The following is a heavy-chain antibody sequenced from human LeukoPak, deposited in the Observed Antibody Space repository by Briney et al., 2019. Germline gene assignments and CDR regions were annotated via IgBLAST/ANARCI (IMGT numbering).Heavy chain of an antibody. Sequence: SETLSLTCAVYGGSFSGYYWSWIRQPPGKGLEWIGEVNLSGSTNYNPSLKSRGTISIDTIKSQFSLKLGSVTAADTAVYYCAIRRRHRVVPAAIGRSGGWFDPLGQRTLVTVSS. J-gene: IGHJ5*02. D-gene: IGHD2-2*01. CDR3: AIRRRHRVVPAAIGRSGGWFDP. V-gene: IGHV4-34*01. CDR2: VNLSGST. CDR1: GGSFSGYY.